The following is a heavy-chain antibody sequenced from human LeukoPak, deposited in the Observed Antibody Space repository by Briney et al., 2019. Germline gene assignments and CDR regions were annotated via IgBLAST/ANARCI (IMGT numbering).Heavy chain of an antibody. CDR2: IYYSGST. J-gene: IGHJ4*02. D-gene: IGHD6-6*01. V-gene: IGHV4-39*07. CDR1: GGSISSSSYY. CDR3: ARVGRIAARRGYFDY. Sequence: SETLSLTCTVSGGSISSSSYYWGWIRQPPGKGLEWIGSIYYSGSTYYNPSLKSRVTISVDKSKNQFSLKLSSVTAADTAVYYCARVGRIAARRGYFDYWGQGTLVTVSS.